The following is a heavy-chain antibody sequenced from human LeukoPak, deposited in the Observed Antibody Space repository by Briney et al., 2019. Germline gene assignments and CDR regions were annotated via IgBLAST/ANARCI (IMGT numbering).Heavy chain of an antibody. CDR2: IYYSGST. Sequence: SETLSLTCIVSGGSISTYYWGWIRQPPGKGLEWIGYIYYSGSTNYNPSLKSRVTISVDTSKNQFSLKLRSVTASDTAMYYCARLFSETTTSYDVLAIWGQGTMVTVSS. D-gene: IGHD2-2*01. J-gene: IGHJ3*02. V-gene: IGHV4-59*08. CDR1: GGSISTYY. CDR3: ARLFSETTTSYDVLAI.